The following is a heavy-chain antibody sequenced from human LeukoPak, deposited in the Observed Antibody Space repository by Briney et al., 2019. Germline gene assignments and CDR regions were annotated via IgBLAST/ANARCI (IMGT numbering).Heavy chain of an antibody. Sequence: SGRSQRLSCAASGFTFSNYGMDWVRQTPGNGLEWVAVISSDGSNKYYADSVKGRFTISRDNSKNTLYLQMNSLRAEDTAVFYCAKDRGASSSWYLVFDYWGQGTLVTVSS. CDR3: AKDRGASSSWYLVFDY. CDR2: ISSDGSNK. J-gene: IGHJ4*02. V-gene: IGHV3-30*18. D-gene: IGHD6-13*01. CDR1: GFTFSNYG.